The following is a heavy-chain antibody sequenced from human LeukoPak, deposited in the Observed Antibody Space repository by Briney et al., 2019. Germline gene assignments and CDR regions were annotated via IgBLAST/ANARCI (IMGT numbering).Heavy chain of an antibody. V-gene: IGHV1-69*06. J-gene: IGHJ4*02. CDR1: GGTFSSSA. Sequence: GASVKVSCKASGGTFSSSAISWVRQAPGQGLEWMGGIIPIFGTANYAQKFQGRVTITADKSTSTAYMELSSLRSEDTAVYYCAREKPGAFDYWGQGTLVTVSS. CDR2: IIPIFGTA. CDR3: AREKPGAFDY. D-gene: IGHD1-14*01.